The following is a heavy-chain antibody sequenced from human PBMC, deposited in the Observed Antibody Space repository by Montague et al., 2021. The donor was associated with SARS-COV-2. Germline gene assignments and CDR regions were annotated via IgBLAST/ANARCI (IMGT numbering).Heavy chain of an antibody. J-gene: IGHJ4*02. CDR1: GGSISSSSYY. CDR2: IYYSGST. CDR3: ARQMGQGSIFGVVIQYYFDY. V-gene: IGHV4-39*01. D-gene: IGHD3-3*01. Sequence: SETLSLTRTLSGGSISSSSYYWGWIRRPPGKGLEWIGSIYYSGSTYYXPSLKSRVTISVDTSKDQFSLKLSSVTAADTTVYYCARQMGQGSIFGVVIQYYFDYGGQGTLVTVSS.